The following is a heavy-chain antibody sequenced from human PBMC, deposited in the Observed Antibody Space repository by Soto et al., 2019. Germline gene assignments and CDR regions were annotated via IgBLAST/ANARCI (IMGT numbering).Heavy chain of an antibody. V-gene: IGHV4-31*03. CDR2: IPYRGTT. CDR1: GDSVISGDTY. D-gene: IGHD2-15*01. J-gene: IGHJ4*01. CDR3: ARDAPGVAPH. Sequence: QVQLQESGPGLVKPSQTLSLICTVSGDSVISGDTYLNWIRQHPERGLEWMGYIPYRGTTNYHPAIQSRILISVETAANQCSRRLTSVTDADTAVYYCARDAPGVAPHWGHGDLVTVSS.